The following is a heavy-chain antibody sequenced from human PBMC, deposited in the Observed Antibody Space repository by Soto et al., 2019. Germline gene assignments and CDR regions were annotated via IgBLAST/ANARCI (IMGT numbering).Heavy chain of an antibody. D-gene: IGHD4-17*01. CDR1: GGSISSSSYY. Sequence: PSETLSLTCTVSGGSISSSSYYWGWIRQPPGKGLEWIGSIYYSGSTYYNPSLKSRVTISVDTSKNQFSLKLSSVTAADTAVYYCGAQDYVAKGYPSETWGQGPMVTVSS. CDR3: GAQDYVAKGYPSET. V-gene: IGHV4-39*01. J-gene: IGHJ5*02. CDR2: IYYSGST.